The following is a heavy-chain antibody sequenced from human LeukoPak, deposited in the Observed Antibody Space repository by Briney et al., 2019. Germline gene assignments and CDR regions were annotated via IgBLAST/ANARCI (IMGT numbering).Heavy chain of an antibody. V-gene: IGHV3-23*01. Sequence: GGSLRLSCAASEFTVSSYGMSWVRQAPGKGLEWVSSISGRGGNTQYADSVQGRFAISRENSKNTLYLQMNSLRVEDTAVYFCARDPNGDYIGTFVMWGRGTMVSVSS. CDR3: ARDPNGDYIGTFVM. J-gene: IGHJ3*02. CDR1: EFTVSSYG. CDR2: ISGRGGNT. D-gene: IGHD4-17*01.